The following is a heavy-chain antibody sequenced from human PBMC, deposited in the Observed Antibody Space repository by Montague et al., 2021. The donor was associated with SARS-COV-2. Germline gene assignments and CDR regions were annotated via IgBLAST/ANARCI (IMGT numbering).Heavy chain of an antibody. J-gene: IGHJ3*02. CDR2: IYYSGST. Sequence: TLSLTCTVSGGSISSGGYYWSWIRQHPGKGLEWIGYIYYSGSTYYNPSLKSRVTISVATSKNQFSLKLSSVTAADTAVYYCARGRFLAWLLYSVVGAFDIWGQGTMVTVSS. D-gene: IGHD3-3*01. V-gene: IGHV4-31*03. CDR3: ARGRFLAWLLYSVVGAFDI. CDR1: GGSISSGGYY.